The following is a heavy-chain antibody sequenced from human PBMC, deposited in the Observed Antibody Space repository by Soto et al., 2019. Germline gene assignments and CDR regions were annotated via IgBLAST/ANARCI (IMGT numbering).Heavy chain of an antibody. CDR3: AKDIAASGFDDYGDPRVGWLADD. J-gene: IGHJ4*02. CDR2: ISYDGGSE. D-gene: IGHD4-17*01. V-gene: IGHV3-30*18. CDR1: GFIFSSYG. Sequence: QVHLVESGGGVVQPGRSLRLSCAASGFIFSSYGMHWVRQAPGKGLEWVAAISYDGGSEYYADSVKGRFTISRDNSKNTLSLQMNSLKTKDTDGYHCAKDIAASGFDDYGDPRVGWLADDWGQGTLVTVSS.